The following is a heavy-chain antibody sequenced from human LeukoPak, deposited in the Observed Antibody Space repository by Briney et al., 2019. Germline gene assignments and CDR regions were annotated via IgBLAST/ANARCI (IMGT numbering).Heavy chain of an antibody. J-gene: IGHJ5*02. Sequence: GGSLRLSCAASGFTFRSYWMHWVRQAPGKGLVWVSRINADGSSTSCADSVKGRFTISRDNAKNTLYLQMNSLRAEDTAVYYCARGSGYYGNWFDPWGQGTLVTVSS. CDR1: GFTFRSYW. CDR2: INADGSST. CDR3: ARGSGYYGNWFDP. D-gene: IGHD3-3*01. V-gene: IGHV3-74*01.